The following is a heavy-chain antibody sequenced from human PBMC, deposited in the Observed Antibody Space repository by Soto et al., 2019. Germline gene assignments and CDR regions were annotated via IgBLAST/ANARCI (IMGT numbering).Heavy chain of an antibody. CDR1: GYTFTSYA. Sequence: ASVKVSCKASGYTFTSYAMHWVRQAPGQRLEWMGWINAGNGNTKYSQKFQGRVTITRDTSASTAYMALSSLRSEDTAVYYCAGMYYYDSSGPGWGQGTLVTVSS. CDR3: AGMYYYDSSGPG. D-gene: IGHD3-22*01. V-gene: IGHV1-3*01. J-gene: IGHJ4*02. CDR2: INAGNGNT.